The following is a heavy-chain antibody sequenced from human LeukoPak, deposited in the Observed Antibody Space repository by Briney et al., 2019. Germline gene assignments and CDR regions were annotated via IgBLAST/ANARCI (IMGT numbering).Heavy chain of an antibody. CDR1: GYTFTSYF. J-gene: IGHJ4*02. Sequence: GASVKFSCKASGYTFTSYFMHWVRQAPGQGLEWMGIINPSGGSTSYTQKFQGRLTLTKDTSTSTVYVELSSLRSEDTAVYYCARSRDSSGYYPFDYWGQGTLVTVSS. CDR2: INPSGGST. D-gene: IGHD3-22*01. CDR3: ARSRDSSGYYPFDY. V-gene: IGHV1-46*01.